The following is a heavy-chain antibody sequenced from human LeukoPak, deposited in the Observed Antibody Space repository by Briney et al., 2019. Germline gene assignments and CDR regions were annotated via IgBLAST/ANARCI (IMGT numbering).Heavy chain of an antibody. CDR2: INHSGST. CDR3: ARCTSYYYDSSGYIRRGAFDI. CDR1: GGSFSGYY. Sequence: SETLSLTCAVYGGSFSGYYWSRIRQPPGKGLEWIGEINHSGSTNYNPSLKSRVTISVDTSKNQFSLKLSSVTAADTAVYYCARCTSYYYDSSGYIRRGAFDIWGQGTMVTVSS. V-gene: IGHV4-34*01. J-gene: IGHJ3*02. D-gene: IGHD3-22*01.